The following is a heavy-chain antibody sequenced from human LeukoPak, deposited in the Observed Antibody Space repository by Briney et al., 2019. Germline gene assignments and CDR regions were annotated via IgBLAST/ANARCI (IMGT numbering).Heavy chain of an antibody. CDR3: AVVQQLGSYYFDY. CDR1: GGTFSSYA. V-gene: IGHV1-69*05. CDR2: IITIFGTA. D-gene: IGHD6-13*01. Sequence: ASVKVSCKASGGTFSSYAISWVRQAPGQGIEWMGRIITIFGTANYAQKFQGRVTITTDKSTSTAYMELSSLRSEDTAVYYCAVVQQLGSYYFDYWGQGTLVTVSS. J-gene: IGHJ4*02.